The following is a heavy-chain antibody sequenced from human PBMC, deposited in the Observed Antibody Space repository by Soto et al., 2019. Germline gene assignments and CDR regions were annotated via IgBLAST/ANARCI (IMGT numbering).Heavy chain of an antibody. D-gene: IGHD6-13*01. CDR3: ARIAAAGFADY. CDR1: GYTFTGYY. J-gene: IGHJ4*02. CDR2: INPNSGST. Sequence: GASVNVSCKASGYTFTGYYMHWVRQAPGQGLEWMGWINPNSGSTNYAQKFQGWVTMTRGTSISTAYMELSRLRSDDTAVYYCARIAAAGFADYWGQGTLVTVSS. V-gene: IGHV1-2*04.